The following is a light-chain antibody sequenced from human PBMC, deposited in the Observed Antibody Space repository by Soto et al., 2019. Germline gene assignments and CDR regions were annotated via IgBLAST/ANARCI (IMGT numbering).Light chain of an antibody. Sequence: DIVMTQSPDSLDVSLGERATINCKSSQSVLYSSNNKNYLAWYQQKPGQPPKLLIYWASTREYGVPDRFSGSGSGTDFTPTISSLQAEDVAVYYCQQYYSTPPYTFGQGTKLEIK. J-gene: IGKJ2*01. CDR3: QQYYSTPPYT. CDR1: QSVLYSSNNKNY. V-gene: IGKV4-1*01. CDR2: WAS.